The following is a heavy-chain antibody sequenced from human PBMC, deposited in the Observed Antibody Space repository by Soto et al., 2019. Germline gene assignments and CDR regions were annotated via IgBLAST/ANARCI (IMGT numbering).Heavy chain of an antibody. V-gene: IGHV1-8*01. CDR2: MNPNSGNT. J-gene: IGHJ6*02. CDR1: GYTFTSYD. Sequence: ASVKVSCKASGYTFTSYDINWVRQATGQGLEWMGWMNPNSGNTGYAQKFQGRVTMTRNTSISTAYMELSSLRSEDTAVYYCAREVSHRYCSGGSCHPQNYYYYGMDVWGQGTKVTVSS. D-gene: IGHD2-15*01. CDR3: AREVSHRYCSGGSCHPQNYYYYGMDV.